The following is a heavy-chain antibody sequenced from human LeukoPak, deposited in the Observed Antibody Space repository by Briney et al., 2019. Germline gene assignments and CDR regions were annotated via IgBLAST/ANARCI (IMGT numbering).Heavy chain of an antibody. V-gene: IGHV1-46*01. CDR2: IKPRDGGT. CDR3: VRGDSGSYSY. D-gene: IGHD1-26*01. Sequence: ASVKVSCKPSGHTFTSWFMHWVRQAPGQGLEWMGLIKPRDGGTIYAEKFQGRVTLTGDTATSTFYMELSSLRSEDTAGYFCVRGDSGSYSYWGQGTLVTVSS. CDR1: GHTFTSWF. J-gene: IGHJ4*02.